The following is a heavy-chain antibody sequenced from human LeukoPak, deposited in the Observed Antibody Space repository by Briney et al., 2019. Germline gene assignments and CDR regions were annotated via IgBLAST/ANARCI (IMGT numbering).Heavy chain of an antibody. CDR2: ISRGGGST. J-gene: IGHJ4*02. CDR3: ARERGSGSCLDY. CDR1: GVTFSSYA. D-gene: IGHD3-10*01. V-gene: IGHV3-23*01. Sequence: GGSLRLSCAASGVTFSSYAMSWVRQAPGKGLEWVSSISRGGGSTYYADSVKGRFTISRDNSKNTLYLQMNSLRAEDTAVYYCARERGSGSCLDYWGQGTLVTVSS.